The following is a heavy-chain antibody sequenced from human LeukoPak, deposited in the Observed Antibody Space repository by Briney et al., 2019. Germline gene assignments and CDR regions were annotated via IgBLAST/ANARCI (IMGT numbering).Heavy chain of an antibody. J-gene: IGHJ3*02. CDR3: ARGRRDVFDI. Sequence: ASVKVSCKASGYTFTFYDIQWVRQAAGQGLEWMGWMNPHSGNTGYAQKFLGRITLTRNTSTSMAYMELTSLKSEDTAVYYCARGRRDVFDIWGQGTTITVS. V-gene: IGHV1-8*03. CDR2: MNPHSGNT. CDR1: GYTFTFYD.